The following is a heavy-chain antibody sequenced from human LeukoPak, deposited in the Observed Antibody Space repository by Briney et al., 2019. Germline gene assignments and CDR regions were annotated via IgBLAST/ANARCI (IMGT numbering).Heavy chain of an antibody. V-gene: IGHV3-48*01. CDR2: ISSSSSSM. J-gene: IGHJ4*02. Sequence: PGGSLRLSCAASGFTFSSYSMNWVRQAPGKGLEWVSYISSSSSSMFYADSVRGRFTISRDNAKNSLYLQMNSLRAEDTAVYYCARKGGYASSHPDYWGQGTLVTVSS. CDR1: GFTFSSYS. CDR3: ARKGGYASSHPDY. D-gene: IGHD3-16*01.